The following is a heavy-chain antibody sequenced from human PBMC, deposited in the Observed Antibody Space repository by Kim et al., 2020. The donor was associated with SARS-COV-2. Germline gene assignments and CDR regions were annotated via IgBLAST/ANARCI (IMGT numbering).Heavy chain of an antibody. Sequence: GGSLRLSCAASGFTFSSYAMSWVRQAPGKGLEWVSAISGSGGSTYYADSVKGRFTISRDNSKNTLYLQMNSLRAEDTAVYYCAKDRYSGSWYGIGVLYYYYGMDVWGQGTTVTVSS. CDR1: GFTFSSYA. V-gene: IGHV3-23*01. CDR3: AKDRYSGSWYGIGVLYYYYGMDV. D-gene: IGHD6-13*01. J-gene: IGHJ6*02. CDR2: ISGSGGST.